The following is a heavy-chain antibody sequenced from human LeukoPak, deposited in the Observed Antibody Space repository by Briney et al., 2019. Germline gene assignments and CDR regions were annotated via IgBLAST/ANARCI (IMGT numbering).Heavy chain of an antibody. Sequence: SVKVSCKASGGTFSSYAISWVRQAPGQGLEWMGGIIPIFGTANYAQKFQGRVTITADESTSTAYMELSSLRSEDTAVYYCARDGFNVVVPAARDYYYYYYGMDVWGQGTTVTVSS. V-gene: IGHV1-69*13. D-gene: IGHD2-2*01. CDR1: GGTFSSYA. J-gene: IGHJ6*02. CDR2: IIPIFGTA. CDR3: ARDGFNVVVPAARDYYYYYYGMDV.